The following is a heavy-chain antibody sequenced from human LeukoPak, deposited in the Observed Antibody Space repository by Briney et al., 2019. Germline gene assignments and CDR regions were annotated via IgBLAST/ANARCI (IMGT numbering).Heavy chain of an antibody. CDR1: GFTFSSYA. D-gene: IGHD1-26*01. CDR3: AISGGGSYSTAERAFDI. V-gene: IGHV3-23*01. CDR2: ISGSGST. J-gene: IGHJ3*02. Sequence: PGGSLRLSCAASGFTFSSYAMSWVRQAPGKGLEWVSAISGSGSTYYADSVKGRITISRDNSKNTLYLQMNSLRAEDTAVYYCAISGGGSYSTAERAFDIWGQGTMVTVSS.